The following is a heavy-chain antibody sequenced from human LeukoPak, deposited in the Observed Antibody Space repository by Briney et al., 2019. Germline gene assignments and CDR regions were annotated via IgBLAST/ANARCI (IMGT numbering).Heavy chain of an antibody. J-gene: IGHJ4*02. CDR2: IYPGDSDT. CDR1: GYSFTSYW. D-gene: IGHD5-12*01. CDR3: ARTITNKGNSSRRGTLGY. V-gene: IGHV5-51*01. Sequence: GESLKISCKGSGYSFTSYWIGWVRQMPGKGLEWMGIIYPGDSDTRYSPSFQGQVTISADKSISTAYLQWSSLKASDTAMYYCARTITNKGNSSRRGTLGYWGQGTLVTVSS.